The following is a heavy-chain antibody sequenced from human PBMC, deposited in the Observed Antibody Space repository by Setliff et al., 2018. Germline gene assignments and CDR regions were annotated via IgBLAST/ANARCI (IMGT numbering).Heavy chain of an antibody. CDR3: AKAASPLFGILGVEYHFDS. J-gene: IGHJ4*02. CDR1: GFTFSSYA. CDR2: IFGGDSST. Sequence: GGSLSLSCTASGFTFSSYAVSWVRQAPGKGLEWVSTIFGGDSSTYYADSVRGRFTISRDNSRSTLYPQMNSLRAEDTAIYYCAKAASPLFGILGVEYHFDSWGQGKLVTVSS. V-gene: IGHV3-23*03. D-gene: IGHD3-3*01.